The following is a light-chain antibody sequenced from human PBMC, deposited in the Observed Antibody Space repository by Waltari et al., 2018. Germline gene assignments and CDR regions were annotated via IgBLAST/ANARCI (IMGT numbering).Light chain of an antibody. Sequence: EIVLTQSPGTLSFSPGARATLSCRASQSVSRPLAWYQQTPGQAPRLLSHDTSSRATGIPDRCSGSGSGTDFSLTISRLEPEDFAVYYCQKYVTLPATFGQGTKVEIK. J-gene: IGKJ1*01. CDR3: QKYVTLPAT. CDR1: QSVSRP. V-gene: IGKV3-20*01. CDR2: DTS.